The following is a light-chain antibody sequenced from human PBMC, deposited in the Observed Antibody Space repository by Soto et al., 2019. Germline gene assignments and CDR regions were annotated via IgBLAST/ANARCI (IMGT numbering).Light chain of an antibody. J-gene: IGLJ1*01. CDR1: ISDVSGYNF. CDR2: DVS. Sequence: QSVLTQPASVSGSPVQSITISCTGTISDVSGYNFVSWYQQYPGEAPKLMIYDVSNRPSGVSNRFSGSKSGNTASLTISGLQAEDEADYYCSSYTSSNTYVFGTGTKVTVL. V-gene: IGLV2-14*03. CDR3: SSYTSSNTYV.